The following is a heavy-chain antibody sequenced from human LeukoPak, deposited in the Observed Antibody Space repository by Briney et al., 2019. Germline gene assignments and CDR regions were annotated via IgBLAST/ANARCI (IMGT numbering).Heavy chain of an antibody. CDR1: GYTFTTFY. Sequence: ASVKISCRTSGYTFTTFYIHWVRQAPGQGLEWMGMVNPTSGVSIYAQKFQGRVTMTRDTSTSTAHMELSSLTSDDAAVYYCARAPGLYYGSGSSSYWGQGTLVTVSS. CDR3: ARAPGLYYGSGSSSY. CDR2: VNPTSGVS. D-gene: IGHD3-10*01. V-gene: IGHV1-46*01. J-gene: IGHJ4*02.